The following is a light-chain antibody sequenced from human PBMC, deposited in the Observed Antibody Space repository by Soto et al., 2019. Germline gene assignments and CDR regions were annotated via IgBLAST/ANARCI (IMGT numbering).Light chain of an antibody. J-gene: IGKJ1*01. CDR2: GAS. Sequence: ENVLTQSPGTLSLSPGERATLSCRASPSVSGSNLAWYQQKPGQAPRLVIYGASNRATGIPARFSGSGSGTDFTLTISSLEPEDFAVYYCQQYNNWPRTFGQGTKVDIK. V-gene: IGKV3-11*01. CDR1: PSVSGSN. CDR3: QQYNNWPRT.